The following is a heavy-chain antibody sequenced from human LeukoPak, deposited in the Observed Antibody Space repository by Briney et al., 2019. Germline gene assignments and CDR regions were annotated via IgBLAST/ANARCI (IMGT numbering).Heavy chain of an antibody. Sequence: SETLSLTCAVSDDSFSSHYWTWIRQPPGKGLEWIGYISYIGSTNYNPSLKSRVTISIDTSKNQFSLKLSSVTAADTAVYYCASLNPDCSSTSCYYYYYYMDVWGKGTTVTVSS. CDR2: ISYIGST. D-gene: IGHD2-2*01. CDR3: ASLNPDCSSTSCYYYYYYMDV. V-gene: IGHV4-59*11. CDR1: DDSFSSHY. J-gene: IGHJ6*03.